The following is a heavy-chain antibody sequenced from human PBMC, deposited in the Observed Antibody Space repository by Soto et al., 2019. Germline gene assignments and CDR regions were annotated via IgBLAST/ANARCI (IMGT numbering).Heavy chain of an antibody. CDR3: ARCMYNWFGP. CDR2: IYIAGST. Sequence: EVHLVESGGGLIQPGGSLRLSCAASDFTVSGNSVSWVRQAPGKGLEWVSVIYIAGSTYYADSVKGRFTISRDNSKNTLYLQMNNLRADDTAVYYCARCMYNWFGPWGQGTLVTVSS. CDR1: DFTVSGNS. V-gene: IGHV3-53*01. J-gene: IGHJ5*02.